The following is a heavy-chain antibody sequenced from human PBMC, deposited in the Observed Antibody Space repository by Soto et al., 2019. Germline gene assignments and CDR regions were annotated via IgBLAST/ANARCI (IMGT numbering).Heavy chain of an antibody. CDR2: INHSGST. Sequence: PSETLSLTCAVYGGSFSGYYWSWIRQPPGKGLEWIGEINHSGSTNYNPSLKSRVTISVDKSKNQFSLKLMSLSAADTAVYYCGILEGLATISYYFAYCGQGSLVPVSS. CDR3: GILEGLATISYYFAY. V-gene: IGHV4-34*01. CDR1: GGSFSGYY. D-gene: IGHD1-1*01. J-gene: IGHJ4*02.